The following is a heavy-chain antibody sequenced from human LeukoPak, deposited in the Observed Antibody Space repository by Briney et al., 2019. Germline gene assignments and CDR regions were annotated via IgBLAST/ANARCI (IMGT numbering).Heavy chain of an antibody. J-gene: IGHJ4*02. Sequence: SETLSLTCTVSGGSISSSSYYWGWIRQPPGKGLEWIGNIYYSGSTYYNPSLKSRVTISVDTSKNQFSLTLSSVTAADTAVYYCASGYDNSGYYYVPDYWGQGTLVTVSS. V-gene: IGHV4-39*01. CDR1: GGSISSSSYY. CDR3: ASGYDNSGYYYVPDY. D-gene: IGHD3-22*01. CDR2: IYYSGST.